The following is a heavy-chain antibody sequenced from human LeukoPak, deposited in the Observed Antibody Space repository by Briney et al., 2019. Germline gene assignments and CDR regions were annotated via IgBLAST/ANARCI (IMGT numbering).Heavy chain of an antibody. V-gene: IGHV3-43*01. Sequence: PGGSLRLSCAASGFTFDDYTMHWVRHAPGKGLEWVSLISWNGGRTHYGDSVKGRFTISRDNTKNSLYLQMNNLRTEDTALYYCAKDWNDSSGYTLDYWGQGTLVTVSS. CDR1: GFTFDDYT. CDR3: AKDWNDSSGYTLDY. D-gene: IGHD3-22*01. J-gene: IGHJ4*02. CDR2: ISWNGGRT.